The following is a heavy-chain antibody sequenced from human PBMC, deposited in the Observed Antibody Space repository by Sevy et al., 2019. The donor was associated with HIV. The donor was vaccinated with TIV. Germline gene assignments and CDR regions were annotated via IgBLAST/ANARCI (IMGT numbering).Heavy chain of an antibody. Sequence: GGSLRLSCAASGFTFSNAWMSWVRQAPGKGLEWVGRIKSKTDGGTKDYAAPVKGRFTISRDDSKNTLYLQMNSLKTEDTAVYYCTTDVSSGYYYGYYYYGMDVWGQGTTVTVSS. J-gene: IGHJ6*02. V-gene: IGHV3-15*01. D-gene: IGHD3-22*01. CDR3: TTDVSSGYYYGYYYYGMDV. CDR1: GFTFSNAW. CDR2: IKSKTDGGTK.